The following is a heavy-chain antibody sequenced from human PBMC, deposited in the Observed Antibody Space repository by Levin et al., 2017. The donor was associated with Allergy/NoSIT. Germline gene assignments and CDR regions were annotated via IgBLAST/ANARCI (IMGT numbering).Heavy chain of an antibody. Sequence: SETLSLTCTVSGGSISSGGYYWSWIRQHPGKGLEWIGYIYYSGSTYYNPSLKSRVTISVDTSKNQFSLKLSSVTAADTAVYYCARSFPHTMDYYGMDVWGQGTTVTVSS. CDR3: ARSFPHTMDYYGMDV. D-gene: IGHD5-24*01. CDR2: IYYSGST. V-gene: IGHV4-31*03. CDR1: GGSISSGGYY. J-gene: IGHJ6*02.